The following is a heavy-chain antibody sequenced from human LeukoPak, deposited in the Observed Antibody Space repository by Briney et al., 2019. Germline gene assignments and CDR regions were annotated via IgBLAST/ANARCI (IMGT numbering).Heavy chain of an antibody. CDR2: ISSSSSYI. CDR3: ARDGSGGVDY. V-gene: IGHV3-21*01. Sequence: GGSLRLSCAASGFTFSGYSMNWVRQAPGKGLEWVSSISSSSSYIYYADSVKGRFTISRDNAKNSLYLQMNSLRAEDTAVYYCARDGSGGVDYWGQGTLVTVSS. J-gene: IGHJ4*02. CDR1: GFTFSGYS. D-gene: IGHD3-3*01.